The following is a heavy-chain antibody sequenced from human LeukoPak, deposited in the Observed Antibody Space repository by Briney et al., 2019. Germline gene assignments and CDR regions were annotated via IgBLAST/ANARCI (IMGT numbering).Heavy chain of an antibody. V-gene: IGHV1-24*01. CDR3: ATDIAVAGVPFDY. CDR2: FDPEDGET. Sequence: ASVKVSCKVSGYTLTELSMHWVRQAPGKGLELMGGFDPEDGETIYAQKFQGRVTVTEDTSTDTAYMELSSLRSEDTAVYYCATDIAVAGVPFDYWGQGTLVTVSS. J-gene: IGHJ4*02. D-gene: IGHD6-19*01. CDR1: GYTLTELS.